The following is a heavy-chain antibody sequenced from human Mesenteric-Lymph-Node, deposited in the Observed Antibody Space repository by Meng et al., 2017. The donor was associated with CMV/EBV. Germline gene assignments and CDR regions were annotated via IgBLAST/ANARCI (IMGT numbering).Heavy chain of an antibody. CDR1: GFTFTNYA. Sequence: GESLKISCAASGFTFTNYAMSWVRQASGKGLEWISCISSSSGSIYYADSVKGRFTISRDNSKNTLYLQMNSLRAEDAAVYYCAGLSDYDSFDVWGQGTMVTVSS. CDR3: AGLSDYDSFDV. D-gene: IGHD3-16*01. CDR2: ISSSSGSI. J-gene: IGHJ3*01. V-gene: IGHV3-23*01.